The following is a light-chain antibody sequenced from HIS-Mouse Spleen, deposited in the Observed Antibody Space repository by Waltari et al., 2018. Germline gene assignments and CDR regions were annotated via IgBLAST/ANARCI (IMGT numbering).Light chain of an antibody. V-gene: IGLV2-14*01. CDR2: EVS. Sequence: QSALTQPASVSGSPGQSITISCTGTSSDVGGYNYVSWYQQPPGKAPTIMIYEVSNRPSGVSNRFSGSKSGNTASLTISGLQAEDEADYYCSSYTSSSTVFGGGTKLTVL. CDR3: SSYTSSSTV. CDR1: SSDVGGYNY. J-gene: IGLJ2*01.